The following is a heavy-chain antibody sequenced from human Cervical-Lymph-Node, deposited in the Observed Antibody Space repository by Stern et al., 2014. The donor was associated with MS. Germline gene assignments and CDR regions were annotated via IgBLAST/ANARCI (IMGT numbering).Heavy chain of an antibody. D-gene: IGHD1-14*01. CDR1: GFDFDGYA. V-gene: IGHV3-9*01. Sequence: VQLVESGGGLVRPGRSLSLFCTASGFDFDGYAMHWVLPAPGKGLQWVSGTSWNSDTIGYAAAVKGRFTISRDNAKNSLYLQMNSLRPEDTAFYYCARDVGRTWYTWFNPWGQGTLVTVSS. CDR3: ARDVGRTWYTWFNP. CDR2: TSWNSDTI. J-gene: IGHJ5*02.